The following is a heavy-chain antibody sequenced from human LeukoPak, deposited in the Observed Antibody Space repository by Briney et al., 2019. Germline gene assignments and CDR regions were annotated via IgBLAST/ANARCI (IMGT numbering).Heavy chain of an antibody. CDR1: GYTFTVYY. Sequence: ASVKVSCKASGYTFTVYYMHWVRQAPGQGLEWMGRINPNSGGTNYAQKFQGRVTMTRDTSISTAYMELSRLRSDDTAVYYCARGYYYDSSGYYRPPSWFDYWGQGTLVTVSS. V-gene: IGHV1-2*06. D-gene: IGHD3-22*01. CDR3: ARGYYYDSSGYYRPPSWFDY. CDR2: INPNSGGT. J-gene: IGHJ4*02.